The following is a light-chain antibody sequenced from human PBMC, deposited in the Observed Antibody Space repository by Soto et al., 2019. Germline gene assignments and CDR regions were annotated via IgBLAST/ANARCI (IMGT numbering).Light chain of an antibody. CDR2: EAS. CDR3: QQSHNWPRT. V-gene: IGKV3-11*01. CDR1: QRVSTF. J-gene: IGKJ1*01. Sequence: EIVFTQSPGTLSLSPGDRATLSCRASQRVSTFLAWYQQRPGQAPRLLISEASNRATGIPARFSGSGSGTDFTLTISSLEPEDFAVYYCQQSHNWPRTFGQGTKVDIK.